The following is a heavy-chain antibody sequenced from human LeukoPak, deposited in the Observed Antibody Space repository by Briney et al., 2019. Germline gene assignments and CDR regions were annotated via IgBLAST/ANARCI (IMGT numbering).Heavy chain of an antibody. CDR1: GFGFSTFW. Sequence: PGGSLRLSCAASGFGFSTFWMSWVRQAPERGLEWVANIKPDGSEQYYLDSVKGRFTISRDNAKNSMYLQISSLRAEDTAVYYCVRGGGLLPDYWGQGTPVTVSS. V-gene: IGHV3-7*01. CDR2: IKPDGSEQ. D-gene: IGHD2-15*01. J-gene: IGHJ4*02. CDR3: VRGGGLLPDY.